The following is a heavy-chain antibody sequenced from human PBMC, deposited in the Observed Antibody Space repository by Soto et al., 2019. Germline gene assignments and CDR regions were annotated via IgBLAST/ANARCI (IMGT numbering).Heavy chain of an antibody. J-gene: IGHJ4*02. V-gene: IGHV3-53*04. CDR1: GFTVSSNY. Sequence: GGSLRLSCAASGFTVSSNYMSWVRQAPGKGLEWVSVIYSGGSTYYADSVKGRFTISRHNSKNTLYLQMNSLRAEDTAVYYCARGPPRAAASYYFDYWGQGTLVTVSS. D-gene: IGHD6-13*01. CDR3: ARGPPRAAASYYFDY. CDR2: IYSGGST.